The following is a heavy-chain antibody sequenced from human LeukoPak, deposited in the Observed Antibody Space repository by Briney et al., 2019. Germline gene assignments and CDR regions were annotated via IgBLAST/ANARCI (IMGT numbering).Heavy chain of an antibody. CDR3: GGAPTPYSAATSYYYYGMDV. CDR2: IYHSGST. Sequence: NPSETLSLTCAVSGGSIGSGGYSWSWIRQPPGKGLEWIGYIYHSGSTYYNPSLKSRVTISVDRSKNQFSLKLSSVTAADTAVYYCGGAPTPYSAATSYYYYGMDVWGQGTTVTVSS. V-gene: IGHV4-30-2*01. CDR1: GGSIGSGGYS. J-gene: IGHJ6*02. D-gene: IGHD6-25*01.